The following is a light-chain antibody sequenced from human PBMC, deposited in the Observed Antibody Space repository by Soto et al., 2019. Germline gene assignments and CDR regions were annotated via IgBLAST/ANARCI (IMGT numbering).Light chain of an antibody. Sequence: QSALTQTASGSGSPGQSITISCTGTSSDVGGYNYVSWYQQHPGKAPKLMIYEVSNRPSGVSNRFSGSKSGNTASLTISGLQAEDEADYYCSSFTSINTWVFGGGTKLTVL. CDR1: SSDVGGYNY. V-gene: IGLV2-14*01. CDR2: EVS. J-gene: IGLJ3*02. CDR3: SSFTSINTWV.